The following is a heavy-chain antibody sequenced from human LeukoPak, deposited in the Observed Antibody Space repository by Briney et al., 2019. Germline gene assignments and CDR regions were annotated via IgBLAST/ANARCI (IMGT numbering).Heavy chain of an antibody. CDR3: AKDRGYYSSTSCYRASFSAFDI. CDR1: GFTFSSYA. CDR2: ISGSGGST. Sequence: GGSLRLSCAASGFTFSSYAMSWARQAPGKGLEWVSAISGSGGSTYYADSVKGRSTISRDNSKNTLYLQMNSLRAEDTAVYYCAKDRGYYSSTSCYRASFSAFDIWGQGSMVTVSS. D-gene: IGHD2-2*02. V-gene: IGHV3-23*01. J-gene: IGHJ3*02.